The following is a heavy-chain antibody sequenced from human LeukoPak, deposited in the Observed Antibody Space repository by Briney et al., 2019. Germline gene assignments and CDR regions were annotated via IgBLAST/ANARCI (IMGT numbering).Heavy chain of an antibody. V-gene: IGHV3-13*01. CDR1: GFTFSIYD. CDR2: IGTAGDT. CDR3: ARVSNYSSSWYGRYYYYYYGMDV. J-gene: IGHJ6*02. Sequence: GGSLRLSCAACGFTFSIYDMHWVRQATGKGLEWVSAIGTAGDTYYPSSVKGRFTISRENAKNSLYLQMNSLRAGDTAVYYCARVSNYSSSWYGRYYYYYYGMDVWGQGTTVTVSS. D-gene: IGHD6-13*01.